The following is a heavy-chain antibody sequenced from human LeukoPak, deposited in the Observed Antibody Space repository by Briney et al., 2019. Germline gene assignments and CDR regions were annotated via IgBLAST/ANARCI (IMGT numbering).Heavy chain of an antibody. D-gene: IGHD2-8*01. V-gene: IGHV4-34*01. Sequence: HSETLSLTCAVYGGAFSGYYWSWIRQPPGKGLEWIGEINHSGNTNYNPSLKSRVTILVDTSKNQFSLKLSSVTAADTAVYYCARHGRIGVWGQGTLVTVSS. CDR2: INHSGNT. CDR1: GGAFSGYY. CDR3: ARHGRIGV. J-gene: IGHJ4*02.